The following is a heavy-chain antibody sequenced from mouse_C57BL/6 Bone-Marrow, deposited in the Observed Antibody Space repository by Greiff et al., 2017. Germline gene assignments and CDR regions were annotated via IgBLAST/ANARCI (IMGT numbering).Heavy chain of an antibody. Sequence: QVQLQQPGAELVKPWASVKLSCKASGYTFTSYWMHWVKQRPGRGLEWIGRIDPNSGGTKYNEKFKSKATLTVGKPASTAYMQLSSLTSEDSAVYVCASLYDYDRYFDVWGTGTTVTVSA. CDR3: ASLYDYDRYFDV. V-gene: IGHV1-72*01. CDR2: IDPNSGGT. J-gene: IGHJ1*03. D-gene: IGHD2-4*01. CDR1: GYTFTSYW.